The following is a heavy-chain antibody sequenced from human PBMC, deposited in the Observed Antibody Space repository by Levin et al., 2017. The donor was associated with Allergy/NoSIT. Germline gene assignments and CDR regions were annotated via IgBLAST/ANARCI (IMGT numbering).Heavy chain of an antibody. CDR2: FRDTRYT. CDR1: GFTFSNYA. V-gene: IGHV3-23*01. D-gene: IGHD3-22*01. CDR3: ASFARPAGVYDSSYSFDI. Sequence: HPGGSLRLSCAASGFTFSNYAMSWVRQAPGKGLEWVAGFRDTRYTNYADSVNGRFTISRDNSRNMFYLQMNSLRAEDTAVYYCASFARPAGVYDSSYSFDIWGQGTMVTVSS. J-gene: IGHJ3*02.